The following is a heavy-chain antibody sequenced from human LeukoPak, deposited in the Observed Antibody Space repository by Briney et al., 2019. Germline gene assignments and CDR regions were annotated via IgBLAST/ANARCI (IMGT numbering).Heavy chain of an antibody. CDR3: ARGRRDGYNWYYFDY. D-gene: IGHD5-24*01. J-gene: IGHJ4*02. CDR2: IYYSGST. Sequence: SETLSLTCTVSGGSMSSSSYYWSWIRQPPGKGLEWIGYIYYSGSTNYNPSLKSRVTISVDTSKNQFSLNLSSVTAADTAVYYCARGRRDGYNWYYFDYWGQGTLVTVSS. CDR1: GGSMSSSSYY. V-gene: IGHV4-61*05.